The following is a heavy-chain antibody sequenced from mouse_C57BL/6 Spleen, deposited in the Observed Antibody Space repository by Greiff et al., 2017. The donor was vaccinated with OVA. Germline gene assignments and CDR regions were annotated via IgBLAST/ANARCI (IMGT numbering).Heavy chain of an antibody. CDR3: AREDDGYYDWYFDV. J-gene: IGHJ1*03. Sequence: DVKLVESEGGLVQPGSSMKLSCTASGFTFSDYYMAWVRQVPEKGLEWVANINYDGSSTYYLDSLKSRFIISRDNAKNILYLQMSSLKSEDTATYYCAREDDGYYDWYFDVWGTGTTVTVSS. CDR2: INYDGSST. CDR1: GFTFSDYY. D-gene: IGHD2-3*01. V-gene: IGHV5-16*01.